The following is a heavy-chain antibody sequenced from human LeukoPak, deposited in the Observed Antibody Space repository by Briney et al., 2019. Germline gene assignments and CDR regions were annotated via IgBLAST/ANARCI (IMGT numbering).Heavy chain of an antibody. CDR1: GFTFSTYS. D-gene: IGHD7-27*01. V-gene: IGHV3-21*01. J-gene: IGHJ4*02. Sequence: NPGGSLSLSCAASGFTFSTYSRTWVRQAPERGLEWVSSISSAGTYTHYADSVKGRFTISRDNAKNTLYLQMNSLRAEDTAVYYCAGLTGDAIDYWGQGNLVTVSS. CDR3: AGLTGDAIDY. CDR2: ISSAGTYT.